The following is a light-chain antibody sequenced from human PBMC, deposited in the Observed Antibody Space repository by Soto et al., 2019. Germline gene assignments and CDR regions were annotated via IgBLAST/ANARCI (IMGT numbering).Light chain of an antibody. V-gene: IGKV1-5*03. Sequence: DIQMTQSTSTLSASVGDRVTITCRASQNIGDSLAWYQQKPGKAPNLLIYKASSLESGVPSRFSGSGSGTEFTLTISSLQSEDFATYYCQQYNSYWTFGQGTKVEIK. CDR3: QQYNSYWT. J-gene: IGKJ1*01. CDR1: QNIGDS. CDR2: KAS.